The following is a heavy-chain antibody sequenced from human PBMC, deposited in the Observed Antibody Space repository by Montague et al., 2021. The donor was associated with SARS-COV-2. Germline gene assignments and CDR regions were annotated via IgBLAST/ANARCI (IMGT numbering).Heavy chain of an antibody. J-gene: IGHJ6*02. CDR3: AKDYTMVRGEYYYYGMDV. CDR1: GFTFSSYA. Sequence: SLRLSCAASGFTFSSYAMSWVRQAPGKGLEWVSVIYSGGSSTYYADSVKGRFTISRDNSKNTLYLQMNSLRAEDTAVYYCAKDYTMVRGEYYYYGMDVWGQGTTVTVSS. CDR2: IYSGGSST. V-gene: IGHV3-23*03. D-gene: IGHD3-10*01.